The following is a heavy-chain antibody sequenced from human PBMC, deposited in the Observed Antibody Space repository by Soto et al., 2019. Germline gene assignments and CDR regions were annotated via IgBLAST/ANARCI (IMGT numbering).Heavy chain of an antibody. J-gene: IGHJ6*02. CDR3: ARDLPYDRSDV. CDR2: MWHGDNSK. CDR1: GFSLNSYG. Sequence: GGSLSLSCAVSGFSLNSYGIYWVRLAPDKGMGWVAVMWHGDNSKFYAGSVKGRFTVSRDNSKNTLYLQMNSLRAEDTGVYFCARDLPYDRSDVWGQGPTVTVSS. D-gene: IGHD3-16*02. V-gene: IGHV3-33*07.